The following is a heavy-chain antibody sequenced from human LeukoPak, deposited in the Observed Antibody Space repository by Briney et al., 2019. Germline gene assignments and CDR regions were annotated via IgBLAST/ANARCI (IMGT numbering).Heavy chain of an antibody. CDR1: GFTFSSYW. D-gene: IGHD3-22*01. CDR3: ARDRAMIELDY. Sequence: GGSLSLSCAASGFTFSSYWMSWVRQAPGKGLEWVANIKQDGSEKYYVDSVKGRFTISRDNAKNSLYLQMNSLRAEDTAVYYRARDRAMIELDYWGQGTLVTVSS. J-gene: IGHJ4*02. CDR2: IKQDGSEK. V-gene: IGHV3-7*01.